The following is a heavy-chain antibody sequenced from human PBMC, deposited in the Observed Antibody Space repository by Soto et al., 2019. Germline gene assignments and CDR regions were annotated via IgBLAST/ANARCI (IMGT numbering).Heavy chain of an antibody. V-gene: IGHV1-8*01. J-gene: IGHJ5*02. CDR1: GYTFTSYD. CDR2: MNPNSGNT. CDR3: ARNFDWIFAFDP. Sequence: QVQLVQSGAEVKKPGASVKVSCKASGYTFTSYDINRVRQATGQGLEWMGWMNPNSGNTGYAQKFQGRVTMTRNTSISTAYMELSSLRSEDTAVYYCARNFDWIFAFDPWGQGTLVTVSS. D-gene: IGHD3-9*01.